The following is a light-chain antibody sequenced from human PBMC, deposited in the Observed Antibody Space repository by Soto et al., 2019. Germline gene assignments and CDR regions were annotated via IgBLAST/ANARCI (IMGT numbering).Light chain of an antibody. CDR1: QSLLHSNGYNY. CDR2: LGS. CDR3: MQALQIPPT. J-gene: IGKJ5*01. V-gene: IGKV2-28*01. Sequence: DIVMTQSPLSLPVTPGEPASISCRSSQSLLHSNGYNYLDWYLQKPGQSPQLLIYLGSNRASGVPDRFSGSGSGTDFTLKISRVEAEDVGVYYCMQALQIPPTFGQGTRLEI.